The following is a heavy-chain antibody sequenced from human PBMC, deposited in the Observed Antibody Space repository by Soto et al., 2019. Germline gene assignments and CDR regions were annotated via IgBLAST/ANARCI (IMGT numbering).Heavy chain of an antibody. Sequence: ASVKVSCKASGYTFTSYGINWVRQAPGRGLEWMGWINPGNGNTKYSQQFQGRVIIDRDTSASTAYMELSSLRSEDTAVYYCAIGGYFDSSNYLAYSGLGTLVTVS. CDR3: AIGGYFDSSNYLAY. D-gene: IGHD3-22*01. CDR1: GYTFTSYG. CDR2: INPGNGNT. J-gene: IGHJ4*02. V-gene: IGHV1-3*01.